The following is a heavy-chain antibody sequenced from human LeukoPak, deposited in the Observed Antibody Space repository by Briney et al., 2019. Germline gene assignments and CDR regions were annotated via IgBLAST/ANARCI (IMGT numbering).Heavy chain of an antibody. J-gene: IGHJ4*02. CDR2: IYTSGGT. CDR1: GFTVSSNY. Sequence: GGSLRLSCAASGFTVSSNYMSWVRQAPGKGLEWVSVIYTSGGTYYADSVKGRFTISRDNSKNTLYLQMNSLRAEDTAVYYCAKGVLAPTPFDYWGQGTLVTVSS. D-gene: IGHD2-8*01. V-gene: IGHV3-66*01. CDR3: AKGVLAPTPFDY.